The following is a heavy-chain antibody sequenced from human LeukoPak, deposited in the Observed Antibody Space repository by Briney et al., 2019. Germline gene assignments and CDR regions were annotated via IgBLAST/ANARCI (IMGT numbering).Heavy chain of an antibody. CDR2: ISSSGSTI. D-gene: IGHD6-13*01. Sequence: GGSLRLSCAASGFTFSSYEMNWVRQAPGKGLEWVSYISSSGSTIYYADSVKGRFTISRDSSKNTLYLQMNSLRAEDTAVYYCAKDEGGQQLAPGDYWGQGTLVTVSS. V-gene: IGHV3-48*03. J-gene: IGHJ4*02. CDR1: GFTFSSYE. CDR3: AKDEGGQQLAPGDY.